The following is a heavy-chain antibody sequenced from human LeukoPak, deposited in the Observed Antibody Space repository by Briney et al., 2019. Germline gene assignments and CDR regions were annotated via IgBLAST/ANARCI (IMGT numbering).Heavy chain of an antibody. CDR3: ATWEYSSGPFDY. CDR2: FDPENGET. CDR1: GYTLTELS. J-gene: IGHJ4*02. Sequence: GASVNVSCKVSGYTLTELSMHWVRQAPGKGLEWMGGFDPENGETIYAQKFQGRVTVTEDTSTDTAYMELSSLRSEDTAVYYCATWEYSSGPFDYWGQGTLVTVSS. V-gene: IGHV1-24*01. D-gene: IGHD6-19*01.